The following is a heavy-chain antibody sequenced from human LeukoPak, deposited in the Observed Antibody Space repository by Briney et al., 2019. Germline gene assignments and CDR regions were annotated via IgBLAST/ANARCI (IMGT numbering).Heavy chain of an antibody. CDR2: IKSKTDGGII. J-gene: IGHJ1*01. CDR3: ARGKYDSSPFLQH. Sequence: GGSLRLSCAASGFTFSDAWMSWVRQAPGKGLEWVGRIKSKTDGGIIDYAAPVKGRFIISRDDSKYALYLQMNSLKTEDTAVYYCARGKYDSSPFLQHWGQGTLVTVSS. CDR1: GFTFSDAW. V-gene: IGHV3-15*01. D-gene: IGHD3-22*01.